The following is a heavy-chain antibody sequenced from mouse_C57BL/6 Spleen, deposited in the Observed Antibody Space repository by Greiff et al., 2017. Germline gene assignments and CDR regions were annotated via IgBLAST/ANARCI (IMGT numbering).Heavy chain of an antibody. CDR1: GYTFTDYY. CDR2: INPNNGGT. CDR3: AREASNYLVGFAY. V-gene: IGHV1-26*01. J-gene: IGHJ3*01. Sequence: VQLQQSGPELVKPGASVKISCKASGYTFTDYYMNWVKQSHGKSLEWIGDINPNNGGTSYNQKFKGKATLTVDKSSSTAYMELRSLPSEDSAVYYCAREASNYLVGFAYWGQGTLVTVSA. D-gene: IGHD2-5*01.